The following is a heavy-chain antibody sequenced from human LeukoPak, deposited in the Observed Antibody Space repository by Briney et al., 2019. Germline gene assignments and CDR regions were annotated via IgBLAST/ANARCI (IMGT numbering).Heavy chain of an antibody. D-gene: IGHD4-23*01. CDR2: IYYSGST. J-gene: IGHJ6*03. CDR1: GGSISSSSYY. CDR3: ARPHVGKDYYYYMDV. Sequence: PSGTLSLTCTVSGGSISSSSYYWGWIRQPPGKGLEWIGSIYYSGSTYYNPSLKSRATISVDTSKNQFSLKLSSVTAADTAVYYCARPHVGKDYYYYMDVWGKGTTVTVSS. V-gene: IGHV4-39*01.